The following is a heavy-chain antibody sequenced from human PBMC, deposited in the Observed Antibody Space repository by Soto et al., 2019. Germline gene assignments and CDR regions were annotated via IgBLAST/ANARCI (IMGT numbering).Heavy chain of an antibody. V-gene: IGHV3-21*01. Sequence: PGGSLRLSCAASGFTFSSYSMNWVRQAPGKGLEWVSSISSSSSYIYYADSVKGRFTISRDNAKNSLYLQMNSLRAEDTAVYYCARVYLVDIVVVPAEYGMDVWGQGTTVTVSS. CDR2: ISSSSSYI. CDR1: GFTFSSYS. D-gene: IGHD2-2*01. J-gene: IGHJ6*02. CDR3: ARVYLVDIVVVPAEYGMDV.